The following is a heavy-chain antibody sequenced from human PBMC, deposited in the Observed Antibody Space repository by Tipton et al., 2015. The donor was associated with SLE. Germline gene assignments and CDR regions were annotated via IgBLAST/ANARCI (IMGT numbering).Heavy chain of an antibody. Sequence: TLSLTCTFSGDSINTYDWSWIRQPPGKGLEWIGSISYTGSILYNPSLKSRVTMSVDTSKDQLSLVLTSVTAADTAVYYCARHRFLEWTFDFWGQGSLVTVSS. CDR3: ARHRFLEWTFDF. J-gene: IGHJ4*02. CDR1: GDSINTYD. CDR2: ISYTGSI. D-gene: IGHD3-3*01. V-gene: IGHV4-59*08.